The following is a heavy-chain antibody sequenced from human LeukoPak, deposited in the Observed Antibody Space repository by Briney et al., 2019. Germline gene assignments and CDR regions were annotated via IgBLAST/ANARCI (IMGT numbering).Heavy chain of an antibody. CDR1: GFTFSNAW. Sequence: GGSLRLSCAASGFTFSNAWMSWVRQAPGKGLEWVGRIKSKTDGCTTDYAAPVKGRFTISRNDSKNTLYLQMNSLKTEDTAVYYCTTDRPRCTNGVCYLGYYFDYWGQGTLVTVPS. V-gene: IGHV3-15*01. J-gene: IGHJ4*02. D-gene: IGHD2-8*01. CDR3: TTDRPRCTNGVCYLGYYFDY. CDR2: IKSKTDGCTT.